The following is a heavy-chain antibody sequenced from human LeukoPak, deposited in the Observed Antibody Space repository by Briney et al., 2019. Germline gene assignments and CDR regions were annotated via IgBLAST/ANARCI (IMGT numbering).Heavy chain of an antibody. D-gene: IGHD3-10*01. J-gene: IGHJ4*02. CDR1: GGSISSYY. CDR2: IYTSGST. V-gene: IGHV4-4*07. CDR3: AREAPVLLWFGESLFFDY. Sequence: KTSETLSLTCTVSGGSISSYYWSWIRQPAGKGLEWIGRIYTSGSTNYNPSLKSRVTISVDTSKNQFSLKLSSVTAADTAVYYCAREAPVLLWFGESLFFDYWGQGTLVTVSS.